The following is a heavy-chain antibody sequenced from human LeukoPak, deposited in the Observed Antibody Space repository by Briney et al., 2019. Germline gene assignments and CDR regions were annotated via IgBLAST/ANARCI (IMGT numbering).Heavy chain of an antibody. V-gene: IGHV3-11*01. Sequence: GGSLRLSCAASGFTFSDYYMSWIRQAPGKGLEGVSYISSSGSTIYYADSVKGRFTISRDSAKNSLYLQMNSLRAEDTAVYYCARAAAGAAGPFDYWGQGTLVTVSS. D-gene: IGHD6-13*01. CDR2: ISSSGSTI. J-gene: IGHJ4*02. CDR1: GFTFSDYY. CDR3: ARAAAGAAGPFDY.